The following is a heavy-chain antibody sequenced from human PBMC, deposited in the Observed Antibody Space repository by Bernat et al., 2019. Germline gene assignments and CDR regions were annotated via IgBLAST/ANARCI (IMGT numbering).Heavy chain of an antibody. Sequence: QVQLVESGGGVVQPGRSLRLSCAASGFTFSSYAMHWVRQAPGKGLEWVAVISYDGSNKYYADSVKGRFTISRDNAKNSLYLQMNSLRAEDTAVYYCARGPGNFDYWGQGTLVTVSS. V-gene: IGHV3-30*07. J-gene: IGHJ4*02. CDR1: GFTFSSYA. CDR3: ARGPGNFDY. CDR2: ISYDGSNK.